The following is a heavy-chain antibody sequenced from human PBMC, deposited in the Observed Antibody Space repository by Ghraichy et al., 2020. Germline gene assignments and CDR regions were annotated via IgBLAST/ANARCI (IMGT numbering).Heavy chain of an antibody. CDR2: IKQDGSEK. V-gene: IGHV3-7*01. D-gene: IGHD3-3*01. J-gene: IGHJ6*02. Sequence: GALRLSCAASGFTFTSYWMSWVRQAPGKGLEWVANIKQDGSEKYYVDSVKGRFTISRDNAKNSLYLQMNSLRAEDTAVYYCARGGTYYDFWSGSYYYYGLDVWGQGTTVTVSS. CDR3: ARGGTYYDFWSGSYYYYGLDV. CDR1: GFTFTSYW.